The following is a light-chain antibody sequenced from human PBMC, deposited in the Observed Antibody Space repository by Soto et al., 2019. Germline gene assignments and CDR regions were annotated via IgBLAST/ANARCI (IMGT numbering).Light chain of an antibody. CDR2: GAS. V-gene: IGKV3-15*01. J-gene: IGKJ1*01. CDR1: ESVSSS. CDR3: KQYNNWWT. Sequence: EVVMTQSPATLSMSPGERATLSCRASESVSSSLAWYQQKPGQAPRILIYGASTRATGIPDRFSGSGSETEFTLTISSLQAEDFAIYYCKQYNNWWTFGQGTKVEIK.